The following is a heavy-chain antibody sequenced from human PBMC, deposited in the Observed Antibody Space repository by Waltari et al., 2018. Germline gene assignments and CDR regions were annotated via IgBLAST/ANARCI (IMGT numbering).Heavy chain of an antibody. CDR1: GDSLRYNLYY. CDR3: ARDPTKGVYNWFDP. J-gene: IGHJ5*02. D-gene: IGHD3-10*01. V-gene: IGHV4-39*07. Sequence: QPQLQESGPRLVKPSETLSLTCSVSGDSLRYNLYYCGWFRHPPGKGLEWIGSTYYDGTTHYNSSLKGRATISVDPTKNQFSLDISSTTAADTAVYYCARDPTKGVYNWFDPWGQGILVIVSS. CDR2: TYYDGTT.